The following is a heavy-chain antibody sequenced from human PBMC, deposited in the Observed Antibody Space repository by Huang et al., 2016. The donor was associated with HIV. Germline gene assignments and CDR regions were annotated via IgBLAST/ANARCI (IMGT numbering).Heavy chain of an antibody. CDR1: GFAFSSYG. Sequence: EVELVESGGGLVKPGGSLRLSCAASGFAFSSYGMNWVRQAPGKGLVWVAFIGSASSYISYADSVTGRVTISRDNAKSSIYLQLDSLRAEDTAVYYCAYQQWLVGGLNHWGQGTLVVVSS. J-gene: IGHJ5*02. V-gene: IGHV3-21*02. CDR2: IGSASSYI. D-gene: IGHD6-19*01. CDR3: AYQQWLVGGLNH.